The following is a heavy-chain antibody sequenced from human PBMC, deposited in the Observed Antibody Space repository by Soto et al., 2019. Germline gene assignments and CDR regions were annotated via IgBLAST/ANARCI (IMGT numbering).Heavy chain of an antibody. CDR3: ARGSYGPRGGGYYGMDV. Sequence: EVQLVESGGGLVKPGGSLRLSCAASGFTFSSYSMNWVRQAPGKGLEWVSSISSSSSYIYYADSVKGRFTISRDNAKNSLYLQMNSLRAEDTAVYYCARGSYGPRGGGYYGMDVWGQGTTVTVSS. D-gene: IGHD5-18*01. V-gene: IGHV3-21*01. J-gene: IGHJ6*02. CDR1: GFTFSSYS. CDR2: ISSSSSYI.